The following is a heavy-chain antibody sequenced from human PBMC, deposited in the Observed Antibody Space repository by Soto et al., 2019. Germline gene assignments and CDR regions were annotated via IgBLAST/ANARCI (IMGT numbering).Heavy chain of an antibody. V-gene: IGHV3-30*09. CDR2: ISYDGGTK. J-gene: IGHJ5*02. CDR1: GFTFNRHP. Sequence: QMHLVESGGGVVQPGTSLRLSCAASGFTFNRHPIHWVRQAPGKGLEWIAVISYDGGTKHSADSVKGRFDIARDNSENRVFMQINSLRPEVTGMYFRASVSRIYGSWSPSNRLDAWGQGTLVTVSS. D-gene: IGHD3-10*01. CDR3: ASVSRIYGSWSPSNRLDA.